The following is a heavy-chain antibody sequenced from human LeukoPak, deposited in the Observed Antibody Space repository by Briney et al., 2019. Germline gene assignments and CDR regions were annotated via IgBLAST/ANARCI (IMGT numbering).Heavy chain of an antibody. CDR1: GNSISSYY. J-gene: IGHJ4*02. V-gene: IGHV4-4*07. Sequence: SETLSLTCTVSGNSISSYYWSWIRQPAGKGPGWIGRIYTSGSTNYNPSLKSRVTMSVDTSKNQFSLNLSSVTAADTAFYYCARETTGLARYFDYWGQGTLVTVSS. CDR2: IYTSGST. D-gene: IGHD4-11*01. CDR3: ARETTGLARYFDY.